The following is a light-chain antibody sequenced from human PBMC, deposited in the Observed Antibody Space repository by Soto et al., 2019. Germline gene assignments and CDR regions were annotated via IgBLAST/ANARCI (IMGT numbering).Light chain of an antibody. Sequence: EIVLTQSRSGLSWSPVERSTLSCRASQSVSSYLAWYQQKPGQAPRLLIYDASNRATGIPARFSGSGSGTDFTLTISSLEPEDFAVYYCQQRSNWPLTFGGGTKVDIK. J-gene: IGKJ4*01. CDR1: QSVSSY. CDR3: QQRSNWPLT. V-gene: IGKV3-11*01. CDR2: DAS.